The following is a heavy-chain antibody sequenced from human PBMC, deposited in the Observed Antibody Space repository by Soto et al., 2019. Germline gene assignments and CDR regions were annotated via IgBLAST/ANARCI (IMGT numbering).Heavy chain of an antibody. J-gene: IGHJ4*02. D-gene: IGHD2-21*01. Sequence: GASVKVSCKASGYTFTSYGISWVRQAPGQGLEWMGWISAYNGNTNYAQKLQGRVTMTTDTPTSTAYMELRSLRSDDTAVYYCARADDIVEWWYCDYWGQGSRVTVSS. CDR1: GYTFTSYG. CDR3: ARADDIVEWWYCDY. CDR2: ISAYNGNT. V-gene: IGHV1-18*01.